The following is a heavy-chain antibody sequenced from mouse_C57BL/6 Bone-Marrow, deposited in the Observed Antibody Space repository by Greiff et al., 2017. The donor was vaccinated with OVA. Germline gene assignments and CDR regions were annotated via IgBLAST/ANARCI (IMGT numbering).Heavy chain of an antibody. CDR1: GYTFTSYW. CDR3: TRFYYDYDQFDY. J-gene: IGHJ2*01. Sequence: EVQLQQSGTVLVRPGASVKMSCKTSGYTFTSYWMHWVKQRPGQGLEWIGAIYPGNSDTSYNQKFKGKAKLTAVTSASTAYMELSSLTNEDSAVYYCTRFYYDYDQFDYWGQGTTLTVSS. D-gene: IGHD2-4*01. CDR2: IYPGNSDT. V-gene: IGHV1-5*01.